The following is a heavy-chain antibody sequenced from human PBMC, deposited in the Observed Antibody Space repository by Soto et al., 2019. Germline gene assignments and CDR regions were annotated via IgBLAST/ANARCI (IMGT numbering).Heavy chain of an antibody. CDR1: GGTFSSYA. V-gene: IGHV1-69*01. D-gene: IGHD3-22*01. CDR3: ARGSYYYDSSGYYRNWFDP. CDR2: IIPIFGTA. Sequence: QVQLVQSGAEVKKPGSSVKVSCKASGGTFSSYAISWVRQAPGQGLEWMGGIIPIFGTANYEQKFQGIVTITADESTSKAYMELSSLRSEDRAVYYCARGSYYYDSSGYYRNWFDPWGQGTLVTVSS. J-gene: IGHJ5*02.